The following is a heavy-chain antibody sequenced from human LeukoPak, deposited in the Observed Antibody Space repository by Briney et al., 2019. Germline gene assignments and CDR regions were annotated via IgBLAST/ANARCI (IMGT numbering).Heavy chain of an antibody. V-gene: IGHV1-2*02. Sequence: ASVTVSCKASGYTFTGYYMHWVRQAPGQGLEWMGWINPNSGGTNYAQKFQGRVTMTRDTSISTAYMELSRLRSDDTAVYYCARDGNYDSSGYYLFDYWGQGTLVTVSS. D-gene: IGHD3-22*01. CDR2: INPNSGGT. CDR3: ARDGNYDSSGYYLFDY. J-gene: IGHJ4*02. CDR1: GYTFTGYY.